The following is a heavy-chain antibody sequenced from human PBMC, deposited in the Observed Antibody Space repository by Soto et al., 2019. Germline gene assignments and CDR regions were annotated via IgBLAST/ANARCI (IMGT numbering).Heavy chain of an antibody. CDR3: ARDNYGDTFYFDY. CDR1: GGSISSGAYY. J-gene: IGHJ4*02. Sequence: QVQLQESGPGLVKPSQTLSLTCTVSGGSISSGAYYWSWVRQPPGKGLEWIRYIYYSGSTYYNPARMMRGTISVDTSKNPSSLKLSSVTATDTAVYYCARDNYGDTFYFDYWGQGTLVTVSS. CDR2: IYYSGST. V-gene: IGHV4-30-4*01. D-gene: IGHD4-17*01.